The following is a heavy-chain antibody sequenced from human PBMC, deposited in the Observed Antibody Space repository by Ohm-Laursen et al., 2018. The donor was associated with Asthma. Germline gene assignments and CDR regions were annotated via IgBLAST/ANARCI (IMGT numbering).Heavy chain of an antibody. D-gene: IGHD1-26*01. V-gene: IGHV3-21*01. CDR3: ARIGPEWELPGREYSLIH. J-gene: IGHJ1*01. Sequence: SLRLSCAASGYSFSLYSIHWIRQAPGKGLEWVASISTASTFIYYADSVRGRFTTSRDNAKNLVYLQMDGLRVDDTALYYCARIGPEWELPGREYSLIHGGQGTLVTVSS. CDR1: GYSFSLYS. CDR2: ISTASTFI.